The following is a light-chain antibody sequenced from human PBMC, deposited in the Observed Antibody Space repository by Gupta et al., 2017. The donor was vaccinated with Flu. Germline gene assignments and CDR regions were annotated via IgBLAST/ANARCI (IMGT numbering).Light chain of an antibody. CDR1: SGHSSYA. V-gene: IGLV4-69*01. CDR2: LNSDGSH. Sequence: TLSSGHSSYAIAWHQQQPEKGPRYLMKLNSDGSHSKGDGVPDRFSGSSSGAERYLTISSLQSEDEADYYCQTWGTGIVVFGGGTKLTVL. J-gene: IGLJ2*01. CDR3: QTWGTGIVV.